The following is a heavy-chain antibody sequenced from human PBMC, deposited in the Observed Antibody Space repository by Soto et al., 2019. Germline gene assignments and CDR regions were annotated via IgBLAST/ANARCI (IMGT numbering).Heavy chain of an antibody. J-gene: IGHJ6*03. V-gene: IGHV1-58*02. Sequence: GAPGKVSCKACGFTFTSSATQGGRHARGQRLEWIGWIVVGSGNTNYAQKFQERVTITRDMSTSTAYMELSSLRSEDTAVYYCAADTGKYSGYDRTVYYYYYYMDVWGKGTTVTVSS. CDR3: AADTGKYSGYDRTVYYYYYYMDV. D-gene: IGHD5-12*01. CDR2: IVVGSGNT. CDR1: GFTFTSSA.